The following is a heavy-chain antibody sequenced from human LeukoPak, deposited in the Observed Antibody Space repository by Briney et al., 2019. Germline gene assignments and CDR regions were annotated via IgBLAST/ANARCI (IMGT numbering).Heavy chain of an antibody. J-gene: IGHJ6*03. CDR2: ISGSGGST. CDR1: GFTFSSYA. CDR3: ARDHLSSGSSPDYYYYYYMDV. D-gene: IGHD6-19*01. Sequence: PGGSLTLSCAASGFTFSSYAMSWVRQAPGKGLEWVSAISGSGGSTYYADSVKGRFTISRDNSKNTLYLQMNSLRAEDTAVYYCARDHLSSGSSPDYYYYYYMDVWGKGTTVTISS. V-gene: IGHV3-23*01.